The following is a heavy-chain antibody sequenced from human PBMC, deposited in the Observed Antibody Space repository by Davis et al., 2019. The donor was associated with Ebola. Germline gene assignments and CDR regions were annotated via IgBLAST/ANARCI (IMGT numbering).Heavy chain of an antibody. CDR3: AAADIVVVVDGTSYPHAFDT. V-gene: IGHV3-21*01. J-gene: IGHJ3*02. D-gene: IGHD2-15*01. CDR1: GFTFSSYY. CDR2: ISSSSNYI. Sequence: GESLKISCAASGFTFSSYYMNWVRQAPGKGLGWVSSISSSSNYIYYADSMKGRFTISRDNAKNSLFLQMNSLRAEDTAVYYCAAADIVVVVDGTSYPHAFDTWGQGTVVTVSS.